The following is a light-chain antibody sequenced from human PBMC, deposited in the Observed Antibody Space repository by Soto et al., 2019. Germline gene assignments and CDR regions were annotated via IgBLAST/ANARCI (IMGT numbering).Light chain of an antibody. V-gene: IGLV2-14*03. CDR2: AVT. CDR3: CSYTASDLWV. J-gene: IGLJ3*02. Sequence: QSALTQPAAVSGPPGQSITISCTGTSSDIGRYNYVSWYQQHPGKAPKLMISAVTQRPSGVPDRFSGSKSGNTASLTISGLQADDEADYFCCSYTASDLWVFGGGTKLTVL. CDR1: SSDIGRYNY.